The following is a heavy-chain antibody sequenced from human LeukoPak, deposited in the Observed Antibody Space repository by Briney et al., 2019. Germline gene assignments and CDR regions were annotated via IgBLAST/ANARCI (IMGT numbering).Heavy chain of an antibody. CDR1: GGTFSSYA. CDR3: ARDRYCTNGVCYQYY. Sequence: ASVKVTCKASGGTFSSYAISWVRQAPGQGLEWMGRIIPIFGTANYAQKFQGRVTITTDESTSTAYMELSSLRSEDTAVYYCARDRYCTNGVCYQYYWGQGTLVTVSS. CDR2: IIPIFGTA. D-gene: IGHD2-8*01. V-gene: IGHV1-69*05. J-gene: IGHJ4*02.